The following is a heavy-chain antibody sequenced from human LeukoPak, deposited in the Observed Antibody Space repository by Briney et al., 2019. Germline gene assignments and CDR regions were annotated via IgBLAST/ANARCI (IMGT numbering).Heavy chain of an antibody. V-gene: IGHV5-51*01. CDR2: IYPGDSDT. Sequence: GESLKISCKGSGYSFTSYWIGWVRQMPGKGLEWMGIIYPGDSDTRYSPSFQGQVTISADKFISTAYLQWSSLKASDTAMYYCASRYYYGSGSYYPHFDYWGQGTLVTVSS. D-gene: IGHD3-10*01. J-gene: IGHJ4*02. CDR3: ASRYYYGSGSYYPHFDY. CDR1: GYSFTSYW.